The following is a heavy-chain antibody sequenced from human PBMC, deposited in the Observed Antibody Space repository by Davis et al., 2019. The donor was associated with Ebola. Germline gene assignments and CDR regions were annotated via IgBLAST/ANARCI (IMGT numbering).Heavy chain of an antibody. CDR1: GYNFRDYW. D-gene: IGHD2-2*01. J-gene: IGHJ6*04. CDR3: ARQGSVVPAAKDYYYYGMDV. V-gene: IGHV5-51*01. Sequence: GESLKISCMGSGYNFRDYWIVWVRQMPGKGLEWMGNIYPGDSDSRYSPSFQGQVTISADKSTSTAYMQWNSLKASDTAMYYYARQGSVVPAAKDYYYYGMDVWGKGTTVTVSS. CDR2: IYPGDSDS.